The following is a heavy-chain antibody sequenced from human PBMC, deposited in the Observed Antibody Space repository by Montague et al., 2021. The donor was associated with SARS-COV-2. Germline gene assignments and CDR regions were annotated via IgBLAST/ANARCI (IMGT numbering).Heavy chain of an antibody. D-gene: IGHD3-3*01. V-gene: IGHV4-34*01. CDR2: INHSGST. CDR3: ARGPGVVIILAIYYYYGLDA. CDR1: GGSFSGYY. J-gene: IGHJ6*02. Sequence: SETLSLTCAVYGGSFSGYYWSWIRQPPGKGLEWIGEINHSGSTXXXPSXXXRVTISVATFKNQFSLKLSSVTAADTAVYYCARGPGVVIILAIYYYYGLDAWGQGTTVTVSS.